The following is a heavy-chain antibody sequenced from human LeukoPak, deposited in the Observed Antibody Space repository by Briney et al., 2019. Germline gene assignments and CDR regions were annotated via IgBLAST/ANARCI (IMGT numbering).Heavy chain of an antibody. Sequence: SETLSLTCAVYGGSFSGYYWSWIRQPPGKGLEWIGEINHSGSTNYNPSLKSRVTISVDTSKNQFSLKLDSVTAADTAVYYCARGSDYGDYFWFGPWGQGTLVTVSS. CDR3: ARGSDYGDYFWFGP. D-gene: IGHD4-17*01. CDR2: INHSGST. V-gene: IGHV4-34*01. CDR1: GGSFSGYY. J-gene: IGHJ5*02.